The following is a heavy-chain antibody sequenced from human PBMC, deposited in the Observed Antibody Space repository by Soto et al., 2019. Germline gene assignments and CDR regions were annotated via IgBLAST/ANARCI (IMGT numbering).Heavy chain of an antibody. D-gene: IGHD2-21*02. CDR2: IYHSGST. CDR1: GGSISSGGYS. CDR3: ARGPTTALFDY. Sequence: SETLSLTCAVSGGSISSGGYSWSWIRQPPGKGLEWIGYIYHSGSTYYNPSLKSRVTISVDRSKNQFSLKLSSVTAADTAVYYCARGPTTALFDYWGQGTLVTVSS. V-gene: IGHV4-30-2*01. J-gene: IGHJ4*02.